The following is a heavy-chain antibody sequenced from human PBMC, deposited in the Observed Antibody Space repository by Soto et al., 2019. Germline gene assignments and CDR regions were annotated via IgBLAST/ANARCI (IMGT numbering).Heavy chain of an antibody. D-gene: IGHD1-1*01. Sequence: GGSESSYRWWWIRQPPGKGLEWIGYIYYSGSTNYNPSLKSRVTISVDTSKNQFSLKLSSVTAADTAVYYCARDRLSGFDYWGQGTLVTVSS. CDR1: GGSESSYR. CDR2: IYYSGST. V-gene: IGHV4-59*02. CDR3: ARDRLSGFDY. J-gene: IGHJ4*02.